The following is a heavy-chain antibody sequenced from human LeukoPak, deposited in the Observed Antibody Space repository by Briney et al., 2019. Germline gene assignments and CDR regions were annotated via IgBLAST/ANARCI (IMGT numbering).Heavy chain of an antibody. V-gene: IGHV3-30-3*01. CDR1: GFTFSNYA. J-gene: IGHJ4*02. CDR2: ISYDASNK. Sequence: PGGSLRLSCAASGFTFSNYAMHWVRQAPGKGLEWVAVISYDASNKYYADSVKGRFTISRDNSKNTLYLQMNSLRSEDTAVYYCARDDYGDYGLLYFWGQGTLVTVSS. D-gene: IGHD4-17*01. CDR3: ARDDYGDYGLLYF.